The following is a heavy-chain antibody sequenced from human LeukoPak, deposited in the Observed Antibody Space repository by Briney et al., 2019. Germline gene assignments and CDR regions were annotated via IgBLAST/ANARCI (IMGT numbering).Heavy chain of an antibody. Sequence: PSETLSLTCTVPGGSVSSVNFYWSWIRQPPGKGLEWIGYIYYSGITNYNPSLKSRLTISVDTSKNQFSLKLSSVTAADTAVYYCARDGAPGGSSLAFDIWGQGTMVTVSS. J-gene: IGHJ3*02. CDR2: IYYSGIT. V-gene: IGHV4-61*01. D-gene: IGHD1-26*01. CDR3: ARDGAPGGSSLAFDI. CDR1: GGSVSSVNFY.